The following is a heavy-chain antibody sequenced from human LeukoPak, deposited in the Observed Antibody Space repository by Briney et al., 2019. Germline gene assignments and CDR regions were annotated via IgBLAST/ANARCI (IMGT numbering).Heavy chain of an antibody. J-gene: IGHJ4*02. D-gene: IGHD3-10*01. Sequence: ASVKVSCKASGYTFTGHHMHWVRQAPGQGLEWMGWFNPNSGGTHYAQKFQGRVTMTRDTSINTAYMHLNSLKSDDTAVYYCARDFDYGSGSSSSGFFGFDYWGQGALVTVSS. CDR2: FNPNSGGT. CDR3: ARDFDYGSGSSSSGFFGFDY. CDR1: GYTFTGHH. V-gene: IGHV1-2*02.